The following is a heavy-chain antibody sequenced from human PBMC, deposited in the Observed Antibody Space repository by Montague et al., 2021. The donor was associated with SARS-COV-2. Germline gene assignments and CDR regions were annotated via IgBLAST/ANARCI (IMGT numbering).Heavy chain of an antibody. CDR3: ARDRFDFGAEKPGTIDF. D-gene: IGHD4/OR15-4a*01. Sequence: SETLSLTCSVSGDSITNHYGSWIRQPAGKGLEWIGRMPFTGTTNFSPFFSSRLTMSADTSKNQFSLKLTSVTAADTAMYFCARDRFDFGAEKPGTIDFWGQGTLVTVSS. CDR1: GDSITNHY. J-gene: IGHJ4*02. V-gene: IGHV4-4*07. CDR2: MPFTGTT.